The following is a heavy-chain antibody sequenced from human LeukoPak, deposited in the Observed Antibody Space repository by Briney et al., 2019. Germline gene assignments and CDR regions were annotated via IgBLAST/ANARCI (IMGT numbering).Heavy chain of an antibody. CDR1: GGSFSDYP. CDR2: ISAYNGNT. J-gene: IGHJ4*02. Sequence: GSSVKVSCKASGGSFSDYPINWVRQAPGQGLEWLGWISAYNGNTNYAQKLQGRVTMTTDTSTSTAYMELRSLRSDDTAVYYCARILKRWLQSDYWGQGTLVTVSS. CDR3: ARILKRWLQSDY. V-gene: IGHV1-18*01. D-gene: IGHD5-24*01.